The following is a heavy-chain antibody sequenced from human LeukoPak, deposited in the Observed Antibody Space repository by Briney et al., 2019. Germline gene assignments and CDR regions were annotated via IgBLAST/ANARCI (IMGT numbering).Heavy chain of an antibody. J-gene: IGHJ4*02. Sequence: GASVKVSCKASGGTFSSYAISWVRQAPGQGLEWMGGIIPIFGTANYAQKFQGRVTITADKSTSTAYMELSSLRSEDTAVYYCASAYSSSWSSPFDYWGQGTLVTVSS. CDR3: ASAYSSSWSSPFDY. D-gene: IGHD6-13*01. V-gene: IGHV1-69*06. CDR1: GGTFSSYA. CDR2: IIPIFGTA.